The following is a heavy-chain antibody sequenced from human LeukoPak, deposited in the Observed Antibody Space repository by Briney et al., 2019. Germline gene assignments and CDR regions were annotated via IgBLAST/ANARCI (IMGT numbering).Heavy chain of an antibody. CDR3: ARARDVVLMDY. V-gene: IGHV3-66*01. CDR1: GFTFSTYA. Sequence: GGSLRLSCAASGFTFSTYAVNWVRQAPGKGLEWVSVIYSGGSTYYADSVKGRFTISRDNSKNTLYLQMNSLRAEDTAVYYCARARDVVLMDYWGQGTLVTVSS. CDR2: IYSGGST. J-gene: IGHJ4*02. D-gene: IGHD2-8*01.